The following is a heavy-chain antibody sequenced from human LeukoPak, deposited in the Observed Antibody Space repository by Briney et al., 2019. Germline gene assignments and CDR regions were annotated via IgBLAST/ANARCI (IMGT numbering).Heavy chain of an antibody. D-gene: IGHD7-27*01. V-gene: IGHV4-59*01. CDR2: IYYSGST. CDR3: ARVAGDRDAFDI. J-gene: IGHJ3*02. CDR1: GGSISSYY. Sequence: SETLSLTCTVSGGSISSYYWSWIRQPPGKGLEWIGYIYYSGSTNYNPSLKSRVTISVDTSKNQFSLKLSSVTAADTAVYYCARVAGDRDAFDIWGQGTMVTVSS.